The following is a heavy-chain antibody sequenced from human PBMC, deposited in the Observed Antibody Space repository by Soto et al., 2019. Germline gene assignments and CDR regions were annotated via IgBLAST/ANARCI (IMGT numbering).Heavy chain of an antibody. CDR1: GHAFSNYG. D-gene: IGHD6-19*01. J-gene: IGHJ5*02. CDR2: ISAYNGNT. Sequence: DSVQVSCKASGHAFSNYGISWVRQAPGQGLEWMGWISAYNGNTDYAQKFQGRVTMATDTSTSTAYMELRSLRSDDTAVYYCARDRLVSSGWYILGEYNWLDPWGQGTLVRVYS. CDR3: ARDRLVSSGWYILGEYNWLDP. V-gene: IGHV1-18*04.